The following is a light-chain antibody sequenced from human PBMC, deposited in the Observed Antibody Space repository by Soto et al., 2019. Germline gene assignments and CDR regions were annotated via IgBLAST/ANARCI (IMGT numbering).Light chain of an antibody. CDR1: SSDVGAYDF. CDR2: EVR. V-gene: IGLV2-14*03. J-gene: IGLJ1*01. Sequence: QSALTQPASVSGSPGQSITISCTGTSSDVGAYDFVSWYQQHPDKAPKLMIYEVRNRPSGVSNRFSGSKSVNTATLTISGLQAEDEVDYYCSSYTTSSTRVFGTGTKLTVL. CDR3: SSYTTSSTRV.